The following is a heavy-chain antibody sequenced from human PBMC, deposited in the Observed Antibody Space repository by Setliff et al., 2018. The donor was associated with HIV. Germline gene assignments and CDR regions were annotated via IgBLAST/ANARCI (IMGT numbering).Heavy chain of an antibody. CDR1: GAFTTSSLYS. CDR3: ARGRYSYGPGWFDS. Sequence: PSETLSLTCSVSGAFTTSSLYSWGWFRQSPGKGLEWIGTIFYSGTTTYNPSLKSRITSSVDTSKKEFSLNLSSLTAADTAVFYCARGRYSYGPGWFDSWAQGAVVTVSS. D-gene: IGHD5-18*01. J-gene: IGHJ5*01. CDR2: IFYSGTT. V-gene: IGHV4-39*07.